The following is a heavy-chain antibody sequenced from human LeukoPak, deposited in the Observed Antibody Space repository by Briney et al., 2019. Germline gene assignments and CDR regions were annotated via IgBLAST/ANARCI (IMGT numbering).Heavy chain of an antibody. Sequence: PGGSLRLSCAASGFSFSSYSMNWVRQAPGKGLEWVSYISSSSSTIYYADSVKGRFTISRDNAKNSLYLQMNSLRAEDTAVYYCAGRDSSGWYYFDYWGQGTLVTVSS. CDR3: AGRDSSGWYYFDY. J-gene: IGHJ4*02. CDR1: GFSFSSYS. D-gene: IGHD6-19*01. V-gene: IGHV3-48*01. CDR2: ISSSSSTI.